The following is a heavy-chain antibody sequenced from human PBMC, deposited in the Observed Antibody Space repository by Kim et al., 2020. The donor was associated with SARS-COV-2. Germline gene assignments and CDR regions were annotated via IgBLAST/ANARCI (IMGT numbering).Heavy chain of an antibody. Sequence: SETLSLTCTVSGGSVSTTSYYWGWIRQPPGKGLEWIGIIFYTGSTYYNPSLKSRVTMSIDTSRNEFSLKLRSVTAADTAVYYCGRDYGGNANRIDAWGQGTLVTVSS. CDR1: GGSVSTTSYY. D-gene: IGHD2-15*01. J-gene: IGHJ5*02. V-gene: IGHV4-39*07. CDR3: GRDYGGNANRIDA. CDR2: IFYTGST.